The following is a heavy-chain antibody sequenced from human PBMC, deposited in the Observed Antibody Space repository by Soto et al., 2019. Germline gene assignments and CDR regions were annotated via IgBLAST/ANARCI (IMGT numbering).Heavy chain of an antibody. D-gene: IGHD6-13*01. CDR3: ARAPSLRYIATAAYGMDV. CDR2: IYYSGTT. Sequence: DTLSLTCTVSGCSISHYYWSWIRQPPGKGLEWIGYIYYSGTTNYNPSLKSRVTISVDTSKNQFSLRLSSVTAADTAVYYCARAPSLRYIATAAYGMDVRGQGTTVTVSS. J-gene: IGHJ6*02. CDR1: GCSISHYY. V-gene: IGHV4-59*01.